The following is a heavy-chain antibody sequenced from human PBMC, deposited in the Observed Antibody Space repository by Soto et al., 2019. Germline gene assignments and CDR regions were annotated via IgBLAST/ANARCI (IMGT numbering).Heavy chain of an antibody. V-gene: IGHV1-69*02. Sequence: QVQLVQSGAEVKKPGSSVKVSCKASGGTFSSYTISWVRQAPGQGLEWMGRIIPILGIANYAQKFQGRVTITADKSTSTAYMGLSSLRSEDTAVYYCARHQDGSGSYPTLGSWYHYGMDVWGQGTTVTVSS. J-gene: IGHJ6*02. CDR1: GGTFSSYT. D-gene: IGHD3-10*01. CDR3: ARHQDGSGSYPTLGSWYHYGMDV. CDR2: IIPILGIA.